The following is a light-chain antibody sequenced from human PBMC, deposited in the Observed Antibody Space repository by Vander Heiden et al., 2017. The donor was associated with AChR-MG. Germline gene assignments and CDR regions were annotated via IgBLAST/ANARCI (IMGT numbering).Light chain of an antibody. J-gene: IGLJ2*01. Sequence: QSALTQPASVSGSPGQSITISCTGTDSDVGGYNAVSWYQQHPGKAPKLMIYDVNYRPSGVSNRFSGSKSGNTASLTISGLQAEDEADYYCNSYTSSSTVLFGGGTKLTGL. CDR2: DVN. CDR3: NSYTSSSTVL. CDR1: DSDVGGYNA. V-gene: IGLV2-14*03.